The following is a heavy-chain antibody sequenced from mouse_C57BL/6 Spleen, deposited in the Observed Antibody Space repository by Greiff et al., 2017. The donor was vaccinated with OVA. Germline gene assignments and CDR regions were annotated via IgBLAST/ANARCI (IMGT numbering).Heavy chain of an antibody. Sequence: EVMLVESGEGLVKPGGSLKLSCAASGFTFSSYAMSWVRQTPEKRLEWVAYISSGGDYIYYADTVKGRFTISRDNARNTLYLQMSSLKSEDTAMYYCTRGNSSYAFDYWGQGTTLTVSS. CDR2: ISSGGDYI. J-gene: IGHJ2*01. V-gene: IGHV5-9-1*02. CDR1: GFTFSSYA. CDR3: TRGNSSYAFDY. D-gene: IGHD1-1*01.